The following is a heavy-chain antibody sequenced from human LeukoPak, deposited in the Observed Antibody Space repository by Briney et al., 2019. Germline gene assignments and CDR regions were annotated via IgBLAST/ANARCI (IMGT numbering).Heavy chain of an antibody. CDR3: ARGGRFVVVPAARFLPRSLFDY. Sequence: SETLSLTCSVSGVPISSRSYYWGWIRQPPGKGLEWIGSLYVSGTTYYNPSLKSRVTISVDTSKNQFSLKLSSVTAADTAVYYCARGGRFVVVPAARFLPRSLFDYWGQGTLVTVSS. V-gene: IGHV4-39*07. D-gene: IGHD2-2*01. CDR2: LYVSGTT. CDR1: GVPISSRSYY. J-gene: IGHJ4*02.